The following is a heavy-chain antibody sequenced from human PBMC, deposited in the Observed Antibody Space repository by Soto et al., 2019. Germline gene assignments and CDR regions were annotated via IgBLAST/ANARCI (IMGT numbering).Heavy chain of an antibody. J-gene: IGHJ4*02. CDR1: GDSISSYY. V-gene: IGHV4-59*01. CDR3: ARARGGYFDY. CDR2: IYYSGST. Sequence: LSLTCTVSGDSISSYYWSWIRQPPGKGLEWIGYIYYSGSTNYNPSLKSRVTISVDTSKNQFSLKLSSVTAADTAVYYCARARGGYFDYWGQGTLVTVSS.